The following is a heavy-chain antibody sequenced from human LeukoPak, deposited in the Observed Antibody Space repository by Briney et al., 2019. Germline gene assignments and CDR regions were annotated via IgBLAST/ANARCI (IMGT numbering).Heavy chain of an antibody. CDR1: GYTFTSYG. CDR2: ISAYNGNT. Sequence: GASVKVSCKASGYTFTSYGISWVRQAPGQGLEWMGWISAYNGNTNYAQKLQGRVTMTTDTSTSTAYMELRSLRSDDTAVYFCARGDYCNLLTSSYTFCFDPWGQGTLVTVSS. V-gene: IGHV1-18*01. CDR3: ARGDYCNLLTSSYTFCFDP. J-gene: IGHJ5*02. D-gene: IGHD3-9*01.